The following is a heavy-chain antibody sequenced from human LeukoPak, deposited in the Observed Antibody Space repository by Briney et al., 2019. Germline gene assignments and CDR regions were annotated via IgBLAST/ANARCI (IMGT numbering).Heavy chain of an antibody. CDR1: GFTFSSYW. CDR2: INSDGSST. V-gene: IGHV3-74*01. D-gene: IGHD3-10*01. Sequence: GGSLRLSCAASGFTFSSYWMHWVRQAPGKGLVWVSRINSDGSSTSYADSVKGRFTISRDNAKNSLFLQMNSLKAEDTAVYYCARGLWFGEFGYDYWGQGTLVSVSS. J-gene: IGHJ4*02. CDR3: ARGLWFGEFGYDY.